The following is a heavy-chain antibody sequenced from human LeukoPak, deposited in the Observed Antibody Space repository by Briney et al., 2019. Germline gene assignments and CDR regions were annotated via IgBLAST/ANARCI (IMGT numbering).Heavy chain of an antibody. CDR2: IKEDGSEK. V-gene: IGHV3-7*01. J-gene: IGHJ6*03. CDR1: GFTFSNYW. Sequence: PGGSLRLSCAASGFTFSNYWMSWVRQAPGKGLEWVANIKEDGSEKYHVDSVKGRITISRDNAKNSLYLQMNSLRAEDTAVYYCARVRFYYYMDVWGKGTTVTISS. CDR3: ARVRFYYYMDV.